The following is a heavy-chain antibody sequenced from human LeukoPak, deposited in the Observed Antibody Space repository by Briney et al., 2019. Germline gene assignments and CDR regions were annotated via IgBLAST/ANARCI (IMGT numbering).Heavy chain of an antibody. CDR3: ARDPGYFDY. J-gene: IGHJ4*02. CDR1: GFTLGHYW. D-gene: IGHD7-27*01. CDR2: ISSSSSYI. V-gene: IGHV3-21*01. Sequence: GGSLRLSCAASGFTLGHYWMSFVRQAPGKGLEWVSSISSSSSYIYYADSVKGRFTISRDNAKNSLYLQMNSLRAEDTAVYYCARDPGYFDYWGQGTLVTVSS.